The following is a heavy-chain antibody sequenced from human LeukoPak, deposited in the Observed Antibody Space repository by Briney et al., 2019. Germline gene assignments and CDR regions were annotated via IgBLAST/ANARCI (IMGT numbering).Heavy chain of an antibody. CDR3: AKDSQAGLTDNYGMDV. CDR2: ISWNSGSI. CDR1: GFTFDDYA. D-gene: IGHD3-9*01. Sequence: GGSLRLACAASGFTFDDYAMHWVRQAPGMGLEWVSGISWNSGSIGYADSVKGRFTISRDNAKNSLYLQMNSLRAEDTALYYCAKDSQAGLTDNYGMDVWGQGTTVTVSS. J-gene: IGHJ6*02. V-gene: IGHV3-9*01.